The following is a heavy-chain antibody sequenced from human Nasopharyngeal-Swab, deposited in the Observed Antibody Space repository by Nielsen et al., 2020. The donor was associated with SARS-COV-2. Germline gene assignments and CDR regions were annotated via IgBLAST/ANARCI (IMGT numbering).Heavy chain of an antibody. J-gene: IGHJ3*02. D-gene: IGHD3-22*01. CDR3: ARGYDSRGYLRPIDAFDI. Sequence: GGSLRLSFAPSGFTFSSYDIHGVRKATGKGLEWVSAIGTAGDTYYQGSVKGRFTISRENAKNSLYLQMNSLRAGDTAVYYCARGYDSRGYLRPIDAFDIWGQGTMVTVSS. CDR1: GFTFSSYD. CDR2: IGTAGDT. V-gene: IGHV3-13*04.